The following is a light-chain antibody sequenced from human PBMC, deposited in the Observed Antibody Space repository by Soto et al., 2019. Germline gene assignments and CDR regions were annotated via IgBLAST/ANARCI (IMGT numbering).Light chain of an antibody. V-gene: IGLV1-40*01. CDR1: SSNIGAGYD. J-gene: IGLJ3*02. CDR3: QSHDSCLNGYV. Sequence: QSVLTQPPSVSGAPGQRVTISCTGSSSNIGAGYDVHWYQQFPGTAPKLLIYGDINRPSGVPDRFSGSRSGSSASLAITGLLPEDEADYYCQSHDSCLNGYVFGGGTKLTVL. CDR2: GDI.